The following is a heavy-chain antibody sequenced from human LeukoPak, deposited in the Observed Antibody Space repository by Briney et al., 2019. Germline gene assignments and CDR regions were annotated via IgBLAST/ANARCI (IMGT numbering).Heavy chain of an antibody. CDR3: ARAGYSSSWVHPAYYFDY. CDR1: GFTFSSYN. Sequence: GGSLRLSCAASGFTFSSYNMNWVRQAPGKGLEWVSYIGGRSDTIYYADSVKGRFTISRDNSKNTLYLQMNSLRAEDTAVYYCARAGYSSSWVHPAYYFDYWGQGTLVTVSS. CDR2: IGGRSDTI. V-gene: IGHV3-48*01. D-gene: IGHD6-13*01. J-gene: IGHJ4*02.